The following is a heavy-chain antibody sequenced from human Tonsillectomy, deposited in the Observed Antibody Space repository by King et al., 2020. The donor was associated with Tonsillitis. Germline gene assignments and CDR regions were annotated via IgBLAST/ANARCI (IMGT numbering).Heavy chain of an antibody. CDR2: ISYDGTNK. CDR1: GFSFSNYA. J-gene: IGHJ4*02. CDR3: ARYLERLCGYDFVY. D-gene: IGHD3-3*01. V-gene: IGHV3-30-3*01. Sequence: VQLVESGGGVVQPGKSLRLSCAASGFSFSNYAVHWVRQAPGKGLEWVALISYDGTNKYFADSVKGRFTITRENSKNTLWMQMNSLRPEDTAVYYCARYLERLCGYDFVYWGQGTLVTVSS.